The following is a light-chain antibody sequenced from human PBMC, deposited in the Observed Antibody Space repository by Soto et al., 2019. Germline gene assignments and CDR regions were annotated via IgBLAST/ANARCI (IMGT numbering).Light chain of an antibody. J-gene: IGKJ5*01. CDR3: QKYNNWPPIT. CDR1: QSVSSTH. V-gene: IGKV3-15*01. Sequence: DIVLTQSPGTLSLSPGARATLSCKASQSVSSTHLAWYQQKPGQAPRLLIYAASTRATGIPARFSGSGSGTEFTLTIRSLQSEDFAVYYCQKYNNWPPITVGQGTRLAI. CDR2: AAS.